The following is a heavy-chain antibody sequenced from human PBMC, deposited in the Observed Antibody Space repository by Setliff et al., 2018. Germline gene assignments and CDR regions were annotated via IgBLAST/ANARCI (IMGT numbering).Heavy chain of an antibody. J-gene: IGHJ3*02. CDR1: GFTFSPYA. V-gene: IGHV3-48*03. D-gene: IGHD6-19*01. CDR2: ITTSGSTI. CDR3: ASHEPWLWNAFDI. Sequence: GGSLRLSCAASGFTFSPYAMSWVRQAPGKGLEWISYITTSGSTIYYADSVKGRFTISRDNAKNSLYLQMNSLRAEDTAVYYCASHEPWLWNAFDIWGQGTMVTVSS.